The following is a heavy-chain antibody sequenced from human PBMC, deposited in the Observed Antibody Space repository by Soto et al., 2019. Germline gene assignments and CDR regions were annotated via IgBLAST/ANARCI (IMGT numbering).Heavy chain of an antibody. D-gene: IGHD6-19*01. J-gene: IGHJ3*01. CDR3: ARDGGVVVAVDAFDV. CDR2: ITWNGATT. CDR1: GFTFDDHG. V-gene: IGHV3-20*04. Sequence: GGSLRLSCAASGFTFDDHGMTWVRQAPGKGLEWVSGITWNGATTGYADSVKGRFTISRDNAKNSLYLQMNSLRVEDTALYYCARDGGVVVAVDAFDVWGQGTMVTVSS.